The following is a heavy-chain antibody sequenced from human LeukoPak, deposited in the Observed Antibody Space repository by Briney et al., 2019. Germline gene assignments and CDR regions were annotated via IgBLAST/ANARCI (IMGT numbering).Heavy chain of an antibody. CDR1: GYTFTSYG. CDR2: ISAYNGNT. D-gene: IGHD2-2*01. CDR3: ARDGLKDIVVVPAEMGFDY. V-gene: IGHV1-18*01. J-gene: IGHJ4*02. Sequence: GASVKVSCKASGYTFTSYGISWVRQAPGQGLEWMGWISAYNGNTNYAQKLQGRVTMTTDTSTSTAYMEPRSLRSDDTAVYYCARDGLKDIVVVPAEMGFDYWGQGTLVTVSS.